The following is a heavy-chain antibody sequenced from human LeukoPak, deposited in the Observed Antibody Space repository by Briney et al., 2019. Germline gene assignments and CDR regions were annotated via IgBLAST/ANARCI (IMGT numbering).Heavy chain of an antibody. Sequence: SETLSLTCTVSGGSISSYYWSWIRQPAGKGLEWIGRIYTSGSTNYNPSLKSRVTMSVDTSKNQFSLKLSSVTAADTAVYYCARDVVVVVAATDREAHYYYYGMDVWGQGTTVTVSS. CDR3: ARDVVVVVAATDREAHYYYYGMDV. J-gene: IGHJ6*02. D-gene: IGHD2-15*01. CDR2: IYTSGST. V-gene: IGHV4-4*07. CDR1: GGSISSYY.